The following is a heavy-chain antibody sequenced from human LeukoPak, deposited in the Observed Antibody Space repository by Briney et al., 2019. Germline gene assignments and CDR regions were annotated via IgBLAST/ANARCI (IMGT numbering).Heavy chain of an antibody. V-gene: IGHV3-21*01. CDR3: ARVEDDFWSGYCRNY. D-gene: IGHD3-3*01. CDR1: GFTFSSYS. CDR2: ISSSSSYI. J-gene: IGHJ4*02. Sequence: GGSLRLSCAASGFTFSSYSMNWVRRAPGKGLEWVSSISSSSSYIYYADSVKGRFTISRDNAKNSLYLQMNSLRAEDTAVYYCARVEDDFWSGYCRNYWGQGTLVTVSS.